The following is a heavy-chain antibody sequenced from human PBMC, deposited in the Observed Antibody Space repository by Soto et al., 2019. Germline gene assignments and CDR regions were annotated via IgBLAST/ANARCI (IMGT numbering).Heavy chain of an antibody. CDR3: ATRSSSWYPNPFHTTGWFDP. J-gene: IGHJ5*02. CDR1: GFTFSSYA. V-gene: IGHV3-23*01. Sequence: GGSLRLSFAASGFTFSSYAMSWVRQAPGKGLEWVSAISGSGGSTYYADSVKGRFTISRDNSKNTLYLQMNSLRAEDTAVYYCATRSSSWYPNPFHTTGWFDPWGQGTLVTVSS. D-gene: IGHD6-13*01. CDR2: ISGSGGST.